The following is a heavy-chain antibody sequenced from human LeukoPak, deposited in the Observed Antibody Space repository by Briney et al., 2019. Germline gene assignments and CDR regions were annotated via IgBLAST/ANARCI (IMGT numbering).Heavy chain of an antibody. J-gene: IGHJ5*02. CDR2: IYTSGTT. CDR1: GGSIISYY. CDR3: ARHHLAPSNWFDP. Sequence: PSETLSLTCTVSGGSIISYYWSWIRQPPGKGLEGIGYIYTSGTTGYNPSLKSRVTMSVDTSKNQFSLKLSSVTAADTAVYYCARHHLAPSNWFDPWGQGTLVTVSS. V-gene: IGHV4-4*09.